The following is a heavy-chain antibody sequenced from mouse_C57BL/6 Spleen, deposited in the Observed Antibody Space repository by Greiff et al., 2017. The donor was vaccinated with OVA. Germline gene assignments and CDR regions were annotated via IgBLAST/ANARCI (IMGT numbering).Heavy chain of an antibody. Sequence: VKVVESGAELVKPGASVKISCKASGYAFSSYWMNWVKQRPGKGLEWIGQIYPGDGDTNYNGKFKGKATLTADKSSSTAYMQLSSLTSEDSAVYFCARRWDSYFDYWGQGTTLTVSS. CDR1: GYAFSSYW. CDR2: IYPGDGDT. J-gene: IGHJ2*01. CDR3: ARRWDSYFDY. D-gene: IGHD4-1*01. V-gene: IGHV1-80*01.